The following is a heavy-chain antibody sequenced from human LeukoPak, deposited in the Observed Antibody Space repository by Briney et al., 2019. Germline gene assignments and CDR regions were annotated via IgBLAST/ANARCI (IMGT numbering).Heavy chain of an antibody. CDR1: GYTFTGYY. CDR2: INPNSGGT. V-gene: IGHV1-2*02. Sequence: ASVTVSCTASGYTFTGYYMHWVRQAPGQGLEWMGWINPNSGGTNYAQKFQGRVTMTRDTSISTAYMELSRLRSDDTAVYYCARGRYDFWSGYPIYYYYYYMDVWGKGTTVTVSS. J-gene: IGHJ6*03. CDR3: ARGRYDFWSGYPIYYYYYYMDV. D-gene: IGHD3-3*01.